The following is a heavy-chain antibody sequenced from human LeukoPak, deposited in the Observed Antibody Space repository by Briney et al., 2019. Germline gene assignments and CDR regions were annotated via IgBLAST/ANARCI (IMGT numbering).Heavy chain of an antibody. CDR3: ARAPSEIGGYYPEYFRH. Sequence: TGGSLRLSCAASGFTFSTYWMHWVRQAPGKGLVWVSRNKSDGSTNYADSVKGRFTISRDNAKNTVSLQMNSLRPEDTGVYYCARAPSEIGGYYPEYFRHWGQGTLVTVSS. D-gene: IGHD3-22*01. V-gene: IGHV3-74*01. J-gene: IGHJ1*01. CDR1: GFTFSTYW. CDR2: NKSDGST.